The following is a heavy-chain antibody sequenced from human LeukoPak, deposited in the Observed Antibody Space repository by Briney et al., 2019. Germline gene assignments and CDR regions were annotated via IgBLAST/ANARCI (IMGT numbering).Heavy chain of an antibody. CDR2: ISYSGNT. CDR1: GGSISNYY. J-gene: IGHJ3*02. D-gene: IGHD3-22*01. Sequence: SETLSLTCTVSGGSISNYYWTWIRQPPGKGLEWIGFISYSGNTNYNPSLKSRVTISLDTSKNQFSLKLISVTAADTAVYYCARGNYYDTSTYYRAFDIWGQGTMVTVSS. CDR3: ARGNYYDTSTYYRAFDI. V-gene: IGHV4-59*01.